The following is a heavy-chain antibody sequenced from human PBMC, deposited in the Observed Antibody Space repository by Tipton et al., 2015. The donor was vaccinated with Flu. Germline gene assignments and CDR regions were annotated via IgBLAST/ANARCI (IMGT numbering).Heavy chain of an antibody. V-gene: IGHV4-39*01. J-gene: IGHJ4*02. CDR3: ARGTGYSTTYFDS. D-gene: IGHD2-15*01. Sequence: TLSLTCTVSGGSISTTSYYWGWIRQPPGKGLEWIGNIFYSGGTYYNPSLESRLTVSVETSKDQFSLRLNSVTAADTAVYYCARGTGYSTTYFDSWGRGTLVTVSS. CDR2: IFYSGGT. CDR1: GGSISTTSYY.